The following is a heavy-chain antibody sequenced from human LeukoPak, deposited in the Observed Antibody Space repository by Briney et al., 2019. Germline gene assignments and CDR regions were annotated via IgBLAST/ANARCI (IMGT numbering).Heavy chain of an antibody. D-gene: IGHD6-13*01. J-gene: IGHJ6*01. CDR2: ISYDGSNK. Sequence: GRSLSLSCAPSGFTLSSYGVQWDRHAPDKGREWVAVISYDGSNKYHTDSVKGRFTISRDNSKNTLYLQMNSQRTEDTAVYYCAKDGLIAATTSYCGMVVWGQGTTVTVSS. CDR1: GFTLSSYG. CDR3: AKDGLIAATTSYCGMVV. V-gene: IGHV3-30*18.